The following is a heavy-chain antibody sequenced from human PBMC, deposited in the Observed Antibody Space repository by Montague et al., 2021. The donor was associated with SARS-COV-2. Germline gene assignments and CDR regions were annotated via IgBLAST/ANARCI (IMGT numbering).Heavy chain of an antibody. Sequence: SETLSLTCAVYGGSLSDYHWTWIRQSPGGGLEWIGQINYSGSTKYNPSLRSRVTISIDTSKNQFSLKLTSVTAADTAVYYCARGAPGYWGQGTLVTVSS. CDR3: ARGAPGY. D-gene: IGHD1-1*01. V-gene: IGHV4-34*01. CDR2: INYSGST. J-gene: IGHJ4*02. CDR1: GGSLSDYH.